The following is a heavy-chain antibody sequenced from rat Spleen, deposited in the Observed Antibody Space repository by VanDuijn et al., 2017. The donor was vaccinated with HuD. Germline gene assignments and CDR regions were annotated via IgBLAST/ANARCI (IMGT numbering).Heavy chain of an antibody. CDR1: GYSITSTYR. D-gene: IGHD3-4*01. CDR2: INSAGST. CDR3: ARTNNPYFYVMDA. Sequence: VQLQESGPGLVKPSQSLSLTCSVTGYSITSTYRWNWIRKFPGNKLEWMGYINSAGSTNYNPYLKSRISITRDTAKNQFFLQVNSVTTEDTATYDCARTNNPYFYVMDAWGQGASVTVSS. V-gene: IGHV3-3*01. J-gene: IGHJ4*01.